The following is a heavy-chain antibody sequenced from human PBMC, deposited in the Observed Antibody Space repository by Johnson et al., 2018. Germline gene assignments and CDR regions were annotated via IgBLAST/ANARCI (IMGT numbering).Heavy chain of an antibody. CDR1: GFTFSMYS. Sequence: VQLVESGGGLVKPGGSLRLSCAASGFTFSMYSMTWVRQAPGQGLEWVSCISSGNDYIRYADSVKGRFIISRDNAKNSLYPEMNSLTAEDTAVYYCAREWQRTLYFDLWGRGTRVTVSS. D-gene: IGHD6-25*01. V-gene: IGHV3-21*01. CDR2: ISSGNDYI. J-gene: IGHJ2*01. CDR3: AREWQRTLYFDL.